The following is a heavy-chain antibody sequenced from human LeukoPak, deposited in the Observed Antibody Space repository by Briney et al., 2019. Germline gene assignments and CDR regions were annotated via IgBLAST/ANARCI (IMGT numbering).Heavy chain of an antibody. V-gene: IGHV4-31*03. D-gene: IGHD3-22*01. CDR1: GGSISSGGYY. CDR2: IYYSGST. J-gene: IGHJ4*02. CDR3: ARRKDYYDSSGYLY. Sequence: SETLSLTCTVSGGSISSGGYYWSWIRQHPGKGLEWIGYIYYSGSTYYNPSLKSRVTISVDTSKNQFSLKLSSVTAADTAVYYCARRKDYYDSSGYLYWGQGTLVTVSS.